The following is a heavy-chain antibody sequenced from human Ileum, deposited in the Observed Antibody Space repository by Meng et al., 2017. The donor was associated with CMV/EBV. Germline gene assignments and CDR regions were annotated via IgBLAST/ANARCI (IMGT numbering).Heavy chain of an antibody. Sequence: LSYLASGLIFSAHSMHWVRQAPGKGLVWVSDINPDGSITHYADSVKGRFTISRDNGKNTLYLEMNSLRDEDTAVYFCTRSQARGFDLWGRGTLVTVSS. J-gene: IGHJ2*01. CDR1: GLIFSAHS. CDR2: INPDGSIT. V-gene: IGHV3-74*01. D-gene: IGHD5-12*01. CDR3: TRSQARGFDL.